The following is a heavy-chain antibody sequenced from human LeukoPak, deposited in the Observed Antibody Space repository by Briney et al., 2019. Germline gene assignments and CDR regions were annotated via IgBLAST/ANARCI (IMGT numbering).Heavy chain of an antibody. CDR2: MNPNSGNT. J-gene: IGHJ4*02. V-gene: IGHV1-8*01. Sequence: ASVKVSCKASGYTFTTYDINWVRQAAGQGLEWMGWMNPNSGNTGNAQKFQGRVTMTRNTSISTAYMELTSPTSEDTAVYFCARIAAPGNRRLNFWGQGTLVTVSS. CDR3: ARIAAPGNRRLNF. CDR1: GYTFTTYD. D-gene: IGHD6-13*01.